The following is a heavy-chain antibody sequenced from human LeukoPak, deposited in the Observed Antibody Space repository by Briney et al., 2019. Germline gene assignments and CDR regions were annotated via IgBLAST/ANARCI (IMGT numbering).Heavy chain of an antibody. CDR3: ARVAYYGSGSSCFDP. CDR1: GYTFTSYS. D-gene: IGHD3-10*01. Sequence: ASVKVSCTASGYTFTSYSISWVRQAPGQGLEWMGWISAYNGNTNYAQKLQGRVTMTTDTSTSTAYMELRSLRSDDTAVYYCARVAYYGSGSSCFDPWGQGTLVTVSS. J-gene: IGHJ5*02. CDR2: ISAYNGNT. V-gene: IGHV1-18*04.